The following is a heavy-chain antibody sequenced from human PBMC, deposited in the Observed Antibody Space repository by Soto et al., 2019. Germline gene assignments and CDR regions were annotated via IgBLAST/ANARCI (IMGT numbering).Heavy chain of an antibody. D-gene: IGHD3-16*02. CDR1: GYNFTNYW. J-gene: IGHJ6*02. V-gene: IGHV5-51*01. Sequence: PGESLKISCKASGYNFTNYWIGWVRQMPGKGLEWMGIVYPGDSDTRYSPSFQGQVTISADKSISTAYLQWGSLKASDTAMYYCARQKLWETSRIVIGDTTYFYYSYTMDVWGQGTTVTVSS. CDR3: ARQKLWETSRIVIGDTTYFYYSYTMDV. CDR2: VYPGDSDT.